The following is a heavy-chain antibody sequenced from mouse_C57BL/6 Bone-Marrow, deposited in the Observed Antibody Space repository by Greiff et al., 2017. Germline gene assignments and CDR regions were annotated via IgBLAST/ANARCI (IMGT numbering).Heavy chain of an antibody. CDR2: IWSGGST. Sequence: VMLVESGPGLVQPSQSLSITCTVSGFSLTSYGVHWVRQSPGQGLEWLGVIWSGGSTDYNAAFISRLGISKDNSKSQVFFKMNSLQADDTAIYYCARKLFYAMDYWGQGTSVTVSS. J-gene: IGHJ4*01. V-gene: IGHV2-2*01. CDR3: ARKLFYAMDY. CDR1: GFSLTSYG.